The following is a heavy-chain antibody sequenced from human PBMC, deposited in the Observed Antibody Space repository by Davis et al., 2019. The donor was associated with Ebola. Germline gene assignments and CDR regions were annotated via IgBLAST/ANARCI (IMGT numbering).Heavy chain of an antibody. Sequence: PGGSLRLSCKDSGNSFTTYWIGWVRQMPGKGLEWMGIIYTGDSDTRYSPSFRGQVTISADKSSRTAYLQWSSLKASDTAMYYCATLRRTITGMDDGFDIWGQGTMVTISA. D-gene: IGHD1-20*01. V-gene: IGHV5-51*01. J-gene: IGHJ3*02. CDR1: GNSFTTYW. CDR2: IYTGDSDT. CDR3: ATLRRTITGMDDGFDI.